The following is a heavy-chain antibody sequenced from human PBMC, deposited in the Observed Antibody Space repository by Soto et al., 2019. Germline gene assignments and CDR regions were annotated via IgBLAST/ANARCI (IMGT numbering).Heavy chain of an antibody. CDR1: GFTFSSYA. J-gene: IGHJ4*02. Sequence: PGGSLRLSCSASGFTFSSYAMHWVRQAPGKGLEYVSAISSNGGSTYYADSVKGRFTISRDNSKNTLYLQMSSLRAEDTAVYYCVKEAAAGTRYFDYWGQGTLVTVSS. D-gene: IGHD6-13*01. V-gene: IGHV3-64D*06. CDR3: VKEAAAGTRYFDY. CDR2: ISSNGGST.